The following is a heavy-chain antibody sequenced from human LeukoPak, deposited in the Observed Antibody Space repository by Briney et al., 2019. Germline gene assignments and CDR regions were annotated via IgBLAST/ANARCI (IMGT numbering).Heavy chain of an antibody. CDR1: GFTFSNAW. Sequence: GGSLRLSCAASGFTFSNAWMSWVRQAPGKGLEWVGRIKSKTDGGTTDYAAPVKGRFTISRDDSKNTLYLQMNSLKTEDTAVYYCTTDSSDYYEGYFDYWGQGTLVTVSS. CDR2: IKSKTDGGTT. D-gene: IGHD3-22*01. V-gene: IGHV3-15*01. J-gene: IGHJ4*02. CDR3: TTDSSDYYEGYFDY.